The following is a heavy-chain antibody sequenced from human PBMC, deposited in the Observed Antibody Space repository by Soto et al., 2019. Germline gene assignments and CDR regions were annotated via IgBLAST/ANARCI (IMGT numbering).Heavy chain of an antibody. CDR2: IFHTGST. CDR3: ASRTGWYRIDY. Sequence: QVQLQESGPGLVKSSGTLSLTCGVSGDSISSSKWWSWVRQPPGKGLEWIGEIFHTGSTNYNPSLNSRVTISIDKYKNQFSLRLSSVTAADTAVYYCASRTGWYRIDYWGQGSLVTVSS. CDR1: GDSISSSKW. V-gene: IGHV4-4*02. D-gene: IGHD6-19*01. J-gene: IGHJ4*02.